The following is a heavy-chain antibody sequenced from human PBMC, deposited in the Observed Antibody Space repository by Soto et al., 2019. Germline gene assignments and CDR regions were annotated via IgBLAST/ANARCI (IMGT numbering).Heavy chain of an antibody. D-gene: IGHD4-17*01. J-gene: IGHJ5*02. CDR2: IYHSGST. Sequence: SETLSLTCAVSGVSISSSNWWSWVRQPPGKGLEWMGEIYHSGSTNYNPSLKSRVTISMDKSKRQFSLNLSSVTAADTAVYYCAISASVTTRFFRFDPWGQGTLVTVYS. CDR1: GVSISSSNW. CDR3: AISASVTTRFFRFDP. V-gene: IGHV4-4*02.